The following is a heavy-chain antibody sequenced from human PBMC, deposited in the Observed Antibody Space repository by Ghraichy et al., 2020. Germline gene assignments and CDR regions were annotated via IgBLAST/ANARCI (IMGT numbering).Heavy chain of an antibody. CDR2: IYYSGST. Sequence: SQTLSLTCTVSGGSVSSRSYYWSWIRQPPGKGLEWIGYIYYSGSTKYNPSLKSRVTISVDTSKNQFSLKLSSVTAADTAVYYCARDDRYCSGGSCYPGAFDVWGQGTMVTVSS. D-gene: IGHD2-15*01. CDR3: ARDDRYCSGGSCYPGAFDV. V-gene: IGHV4-61*01. CDR1: GGSVSSRSYY. J-gene: IGHJ3*01.